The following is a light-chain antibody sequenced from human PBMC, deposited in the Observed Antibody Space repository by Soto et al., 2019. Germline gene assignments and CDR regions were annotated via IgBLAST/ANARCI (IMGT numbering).Light chain of an antibody. Sequence: QSVLTQPASVSGSPGQSIAISCTETSSDVGGYNYVSWYQQHPGKAPKLIIYDVSNRPSGVSDRFSGSKSGNTASLTISGLQAEDEADYYCSSYTSSSTLDVFGTGTKVTVL. CDR3: SSYTSSSTLDV. V-gene: IGLV2-14*01. CDR2: DVS. CDR1: SSDVGGYNY. J-gene: IGLJ1*01.